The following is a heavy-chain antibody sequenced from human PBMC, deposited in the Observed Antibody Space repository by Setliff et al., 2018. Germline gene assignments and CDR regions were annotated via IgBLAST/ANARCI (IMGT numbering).Heavy chain of an antibody. Sequence: ASVKVSCKASGYTFTSYGISWVRQAPGQGLEWMGWISAYNGDTNYAQKLQGRVTMTTDTSTSTAYMELRSLRSDDTAVYYCSRLVRFCTRVACQTLSGGEFWGQGTLVTVSS. D-gene: IGHD2-8*01. V-gene: IGHV1-18*01. CDR1: GYTFTSYG. CDR3: SRLVRFCTRVACQTLSGGEF. CDR2: ISAYNGDT. J-gene: IGHJ1*01.